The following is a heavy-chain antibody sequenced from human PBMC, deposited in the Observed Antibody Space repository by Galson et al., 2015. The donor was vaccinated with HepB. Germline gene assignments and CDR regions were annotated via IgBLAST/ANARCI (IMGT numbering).Heavy chain of an antibody. J-gene: IGHJ5*02. CDR3: ARGALVVVVDATQNNWFDP. CDR1: GYTFSSYS. D-gene: IGHD2-15*01. V-gene: IGHV1-18*01. CDR2: ISGYNRKT. Sequence: SVKVSCKASGYTFSSYSITWVRQAPGQGLEWMGWISGYNRKTDYARQLQSRVTMTTDTSTSTAYMELKSLRSDDTAVYYCARGALVVVVDATQNNWFDPWGQGTLVTVSS.